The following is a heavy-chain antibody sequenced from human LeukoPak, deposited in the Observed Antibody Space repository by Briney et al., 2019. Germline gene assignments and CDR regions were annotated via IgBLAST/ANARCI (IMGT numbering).Heavy chain of an antibody. V-gene: IGHV4-39*01. CDR1: GGSISSSSYC. D-gene: IGHD2-8*01. CDR2: IYHSGST. CDR3: TRHQWWLAPRNFDY. J-gene: IGHJ4*02. Sequence: PSETLSLTCTVSGGSISSSSYCWGWIRQPPGTGLEWIGSIYHSGSTYYNPSLKSRVTISVDTSKNQFSLKLSSVTAADMAVYYCTRHQWWLAPRNFDYWGQGTLVTAFS.